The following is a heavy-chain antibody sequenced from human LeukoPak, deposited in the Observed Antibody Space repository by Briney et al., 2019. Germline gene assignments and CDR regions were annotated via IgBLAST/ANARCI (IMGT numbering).Heavy chain of an antibody. Sequence: GGSLRLSCAASVFTLSSYWMSWVRQAPGKGLEWVAHIKQDGSEKYYVDSVKGRFTISRDNAKNSLYLQMNSLRDEDTAVYYCARGSPWSYGHLPDYWGQGTLVTVSS. V-gene: IGHV3-7*04. CDR2: IKQDGSEK. CDR3: ARGSPWSYGHLPDY. J-gene: IGHJ4*02. D-gene: IGHD5-18*01. CDR1: VFTLSSYW.